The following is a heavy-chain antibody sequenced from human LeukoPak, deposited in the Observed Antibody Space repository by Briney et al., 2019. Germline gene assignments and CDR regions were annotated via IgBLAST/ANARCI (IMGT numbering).Heavy chain of an antibody. CDR2: ISAYNGNT. V-gene: IGHV1-18*01. Sequence: ASVKVSCKASGGTFSSYAISWVRQAPGQGLEWMGWISAYNGNTNYAQKLQGRVTMTTDTSTSTAYMELRSLRSEDTAVYYCARDARITMAPNWFDPWGQGTLVTVSS. J-gene: IGHJ5*02. CDR1: GGTFSSYA. D-gene: IGHD3-10*01. CDR3: ARDARITMAPNWFDP.